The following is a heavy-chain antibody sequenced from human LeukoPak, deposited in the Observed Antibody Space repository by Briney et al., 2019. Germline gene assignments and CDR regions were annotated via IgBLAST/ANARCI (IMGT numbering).Heavy chain of an antibody. CDR2: IYTDGGT. V-gene: IGHV3-53*01. CDR1: GLTVSGNY. Sequence: GGSLRLSCAASGLTVSGNYMTWVRQAPGKGLEWVSTIYTDGGTHYADSVKGRFTISRDESNNILYLQMNSLRGDDTAVYYCATRRRLSDYWGQGTLVTVSS. J-gene: IGHJ4*02. D-gene: IGHD2/OR15-2a*01. CDR3: ATRRRLSDY.